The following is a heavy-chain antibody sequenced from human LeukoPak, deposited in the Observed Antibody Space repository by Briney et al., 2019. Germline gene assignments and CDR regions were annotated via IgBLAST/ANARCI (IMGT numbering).Heavy chain of an antibody. Sequence: GGSLRLSCAASGFIFSNYAMSWVRQAPGKGLEWVAVISYDGSNKYYADSVKGRFTISRDNSKNTLYLQMNSLRAEDTAVYYCARHGSGWYAGDYWGQGTLVTVSS. V-gene: IGHV3-30*03. CDR1: GFIFSNYA. CDR2: ISYDGSNK. D-gene: IGHD6-19*01. J-gene: IGHJ4*02. CDR3: ARHGSGWYAGDY.